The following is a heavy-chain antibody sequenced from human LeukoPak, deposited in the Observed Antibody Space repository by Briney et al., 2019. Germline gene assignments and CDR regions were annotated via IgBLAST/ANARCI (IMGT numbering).Heavy chain of an antibody. J-gene: IGHJ4*02. V-gene: IGHV1-24*01. Sequence: GASVTVSCKVSGYTLTELSMHWVRQAPGKGLAWMGGFDPEDGETIYAQKFQGRVTMTEDTSTDTAYMELSSLRSEDTAVYYCATTSIAVADFDYWGQGTLVTVSS. D-gene: IGHD6-19*01. CDR2: FDPEDGET. CDR1: GYTLTELS. CDR3: ATTSIAVADFDY.